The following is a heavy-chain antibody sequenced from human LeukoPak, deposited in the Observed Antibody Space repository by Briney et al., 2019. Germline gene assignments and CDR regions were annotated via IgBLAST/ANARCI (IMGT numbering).Heavy chain of an antibody. V-gene: IGHV4-39*01. CDR3: ARQTGSGLFILP. J-gene: IGHJ4*02. CDR2: IYYSGNT. Sequence: PSETLSLTCTVSGGSISSSSYFWGWIRQPPGKGLEWIGSIYYSGNTYYNASLKSQVSISIDTSKNQFSLRLTSVTAADTAVYYCARQTGSGLFILPGGQGTLVTVSS. D-gene: IGHD3/OR15-3a*01. CDR1: GGSISSSSYF.